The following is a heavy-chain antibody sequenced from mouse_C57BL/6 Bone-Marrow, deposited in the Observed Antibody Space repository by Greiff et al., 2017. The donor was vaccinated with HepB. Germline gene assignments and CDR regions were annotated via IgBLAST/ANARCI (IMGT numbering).Heavy chain of an antibody. J-gene: IGHJ2*01. CDR2: ISSGGSYT. D-gene: IGHD1-2*01. CDR3: ARETLLRFDY. V-gene: IGHV5-6*01. Sequence: DVHLVESGGDLVKPGGSLKLSCAASGFTFSSYGMSWVRQTPDKRLEWVATISSGGSYTYYPDSVKGRFTISRDNAKNTLYLQMSSLKSEDTAMYYCARETLLRFDYWGQGTTLTVSS. CDR1: GFTFSSYG.